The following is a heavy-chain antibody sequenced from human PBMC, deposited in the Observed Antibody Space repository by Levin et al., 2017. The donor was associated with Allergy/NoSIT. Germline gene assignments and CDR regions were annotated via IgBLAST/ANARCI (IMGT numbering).Heavy chain of an antibody. J-gene: IGHJ5*02. V-gene: IGHV1-2*02. CDR2: INPNNGGT. CDR1: GYTFTDYY. Sequence: GASMKVSCKASGYTFTDYYIHWVRQAPGQGLEWMGWINPNNGGTNYAQKFQGRVTMTRDTSISTAYMELSRLRSDDTAVYYCARACNTGCSWFDPWGQGTLVTVSS. CDR3: ARACNTGCSWFDP. D-gene: IGHD2/OR15-2a*01.